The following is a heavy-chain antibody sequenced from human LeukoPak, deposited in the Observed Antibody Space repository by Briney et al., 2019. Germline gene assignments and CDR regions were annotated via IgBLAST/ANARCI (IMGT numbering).Heavy chain of an antibody. J-gene: IGHJ3*02. Sequence: GASVKVSCKASGYTFTSYDINWVRQATGQGLEWMGWMNPNSGNTGYAQKFQGRVTMTRDTSITTAYMELSRLTSDDTAIFYCARAKALAQDSFDIWGQGTVVTVSS. CDR2: MNPNSGNT. CDR1: GYTFTSYD. V-gene: IGHV1-8*01. D-gene: IGHD5-12*01. CDR3: ARAKALAQDSFDI.